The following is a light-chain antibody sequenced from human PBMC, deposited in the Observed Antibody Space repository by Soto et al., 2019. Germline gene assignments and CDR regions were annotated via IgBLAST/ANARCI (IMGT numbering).Light chain of an antibody. CDR1: QSVGSNY. CDR2: GAS. V-gene: IGKV3-20*01. CDR3: QQFSSYPLT. J-gene: IGKJ4*01. Sequence: EIVLTQSPGTLSLSTGVSATLSCRSSQSVGSNYLAWYQQKPGQAPRLLIYGASSRATGIPDRFSVSGSGTDFTLTISRLEPEDFAVYYCQQFSSYPLTFGGGTKVDIK.